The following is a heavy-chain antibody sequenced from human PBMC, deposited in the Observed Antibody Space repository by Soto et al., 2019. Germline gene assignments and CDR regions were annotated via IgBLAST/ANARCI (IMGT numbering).Heavy chain of an antibody. J-gene: IGHJ4*02. CDR2: INAGTDNT. V-gene: IGHV1-3*01. CDR3: ARETSEVPGVTFDY. Sequence: QVQLVQSGAEVKKPGASVKISCKASGYTFTNYIVHWVRQAPGQRLEWMGWINAGTDNTKYSQKFQGRATFTRDASTSTAYMDLSSLRSEDTAVYYCARETSEVPGVTFDYWGQGTLLTVSS. D-gene: IGHD3-10*01. CDR1: GYTFTNYI.